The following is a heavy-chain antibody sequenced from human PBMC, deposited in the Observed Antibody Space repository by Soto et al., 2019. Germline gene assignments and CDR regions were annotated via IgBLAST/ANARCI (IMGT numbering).Heavy chain of an antibody. J-gene: IGHJ6*03. CDR3: ASGAVTRYYYYYMDV. CDR1: GYTFTSYA. D-gene: IGHD4-17*01. V-gene: IGHV1-3*01. Sequence: QVQLVQSGAEVKKPGASVKVSCKASGYTFTSYAMHWVRQAPGQRLEWMGWINAGNGNTKYSQKFQGRVTITRDTSASTAYMELSGLRSEDTAVYYCASGAVTRYYYYYMDVWGKGTTVTVSS. CDR2: INAGNGNT.